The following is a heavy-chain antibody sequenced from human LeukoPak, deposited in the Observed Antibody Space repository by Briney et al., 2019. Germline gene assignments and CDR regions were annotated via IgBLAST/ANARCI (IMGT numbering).Heavy chain of an antibody. Sequence: ASVKVSCKASGYSFTGYYMNWVRQAPGQGLEWMGRINPNTGGTNYAQNFQGRVTMTRDKSITTGYMELSRLGSDDTAVYYCARVGDGLNDAFDIWGQGTMVTVSS. CDR2: INPNTGGT. D-gene: IGHD5-24*01. CDR1: GYSFTGYY. V-gene: IGHV1-2*06. J-gene: IGHJ3*02. CDR3: ARVGDGLNDAFDI.